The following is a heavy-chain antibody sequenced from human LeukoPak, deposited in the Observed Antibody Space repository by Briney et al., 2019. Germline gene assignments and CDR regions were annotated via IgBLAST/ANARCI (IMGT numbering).Heavy chain of an antibody. CDR1: GGSISSYY. D-gene: IGHD2-2*01. CDR3: ARQKCTRASCLINNAFDT. CDR2: IYTSGST. V-gene: IGHV4-4*09. Sequence: SETVSLTRTVSGGSISSYYWSWIRQPPGKGLEWIGYIYTSGSTNYNPSLDSRVTISVDTSKNQFSLLMSSVTAADTAVYYCARQKCTRASCLINNAFDTWGQGTMVTVSS. J-gene: IGHJ3*02.